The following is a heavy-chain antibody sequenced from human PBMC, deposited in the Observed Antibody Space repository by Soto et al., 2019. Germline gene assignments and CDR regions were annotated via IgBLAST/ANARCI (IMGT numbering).Heavy chain of an antibody. CDR3: ARGGAVVVPGAVDRHNWFDP. CDR1: GGACSSYS. J-gene: IGHJ5*02. V-gene: IGHV1-69*02. Sequence: QVQLVQCGAEVKKPGSSVKVSCEASGGACSSYSFSWVRQAHGQGLEWMGRVIPILGMANYAQKFQGRVTITADKSTSTVYMTLSSLRSQDTAVYYCARGGAVVVPGAVDRHNWFDPWGQGTLVTVSS. D-gene: IGHD2-2*01. CDR2: VIPILGMA.